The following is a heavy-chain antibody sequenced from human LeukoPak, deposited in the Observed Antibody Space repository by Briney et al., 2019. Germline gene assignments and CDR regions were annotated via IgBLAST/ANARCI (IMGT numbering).Heavy chain of an antibody. D-gene: IGHD3-10*01. CDR1: GFTFSSYS. CDR2: ISSSSSYI. CDR3: ARTLYGSGSYYNFGY. Sequence: PGGSLRLSCAASGFTFSSYSMNWIRQAPGKGLEWVSSISSSSSYIYYADSVKGRFTISRDNAKNSLYLQMNSLRAEDTAVYYRARTLYGSGSYYNFGYWGQGTLVTVSS. J-gene: IGHJ4*02. V-gene: IGHV3-21*01.